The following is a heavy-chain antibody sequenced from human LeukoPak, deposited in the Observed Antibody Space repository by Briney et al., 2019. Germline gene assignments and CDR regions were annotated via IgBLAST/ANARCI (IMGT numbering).Heavy chain of an antibody. D-gene: IGHD3-10*01. V-gene: IGHV4-34*01. Sequence: SETLSLTCAVYGGSFSGYYWSWIRQPPGKGLEWIGSIYHSGSTYYNPSLKSRVTISVDTSKNQFSLKLSSVTAADTAVYYCARDPTGEDYYGSGSYDYWGQGTLVTVSS. CDR1: GGSFSGYY. CDR2: IYHSGST. J-gene: IGHJ4*02. CDR3: ARDPTGEDYYGSGSYDY.